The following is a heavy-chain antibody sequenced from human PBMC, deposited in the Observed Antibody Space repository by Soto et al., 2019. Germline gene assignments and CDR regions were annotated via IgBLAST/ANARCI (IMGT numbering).Heavy chain of an antibody. CDR1: GGSISSGGYS. J-gene: IGHJ5*02. V-gene: IGHV4-30-2*01. CDR3: ARGGTMVRGVRNNWFDP. CDR2: IYHSVST. Sequence: SETLSLTCAVSGGSISSGGYSCSWILHPPGKGLEWIGYIYHSVSTYYNPSLKSRVTISVDRSKNQFSLKLSSVTAADTAVYYCARGGTMVRGVRNNWFDPWGQGTMVTVSS. D-gene: IGHD3-10*01.